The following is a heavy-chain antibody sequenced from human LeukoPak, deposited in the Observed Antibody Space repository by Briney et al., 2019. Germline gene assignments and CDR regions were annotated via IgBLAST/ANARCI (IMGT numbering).Heavy chain of an antibody. D-gene: IGHD3-16*01. CDR1: GFTFSSYA. Sequence: GGSLRLSYAASGFTFSSYAMSWVRQAPGKGLEWVSAISGSGGSTYYADSVKGRFTISRDNSKNTLYLQMNSLRAEDTAVYYCAKDVTMGGYYYYMDVWGKGTTVTVSS. CDR2: ISGSGGST. V-gene: IGHV3-23*01. CDR3: AKDVTMGGYYYYMDV. J-gene: IGHJ6*03.